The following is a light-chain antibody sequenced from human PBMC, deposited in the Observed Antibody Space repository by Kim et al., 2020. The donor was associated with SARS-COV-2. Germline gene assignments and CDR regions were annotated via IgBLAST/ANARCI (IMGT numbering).Light chain of an antibody. Sequence: ASEGDRVTITCRASQDIRNDLGCYQQNPGRAPKRLIYGASNLQSGVPSRFSGSGSETEFTLTNNSLQPEDFATYFCLKHRTYPITFGQGTRLEIK. CDR2: GAS. V-gene: IGKV1-17*01. CDR3: LKHRTYPIT. CDR1: QDIRND. J-gene: IGKJ5*01.